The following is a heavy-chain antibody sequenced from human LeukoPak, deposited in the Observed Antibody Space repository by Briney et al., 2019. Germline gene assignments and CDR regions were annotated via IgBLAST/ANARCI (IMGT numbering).Heavy chain of an antibody. CDR1: GYTFTSYD. CDR3: ARSSSVTIPGYYFDY. CDR2: IIPIFGTA. J-gene: IGHJ4*02. D-gene: IGHD2-21*01. V-gene: IGHV1-69*13. Sequence: SVTVSCKASGYTFTSYDINWVRQATGQGLEWMGGIIPIFGTANYAQKFQGRVTITADESTSTAYMELSSLRSDDTAVYYCARSSSVTIPGYYFDYWGQGTLVTVSS.